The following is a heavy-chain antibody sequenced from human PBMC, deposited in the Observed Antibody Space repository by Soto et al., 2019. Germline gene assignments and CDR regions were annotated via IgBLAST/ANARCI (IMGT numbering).Heavy chain of an antibody. D-gene: IGHD4-4*01. Sequence: QLQLQESGPGLVKPSETLSLTCTVSGGSITGSNYYWGWIRQPPGKGLEWIGSIYYSGYTYYNPSLKSRVTISVDTSKNQFSLRLSSVTAADTAVYFCARHDLTVTHVFDYWGQGTLVTVSS. CDR2: IYYSGYT. J-gene: IGHJ4*02. CDR3: ARHDLTVTHVFDY. V-gene: IGHV4-39*01. CDR1: GGSITGSNYY.